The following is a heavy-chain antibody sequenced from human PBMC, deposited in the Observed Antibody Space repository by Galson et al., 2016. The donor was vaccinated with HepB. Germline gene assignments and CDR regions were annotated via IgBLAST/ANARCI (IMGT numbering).Heavy chain of an antibody. CDR3: AKARREYYGSTTYDGAYYFDY. D-gene: IGHD3-10*01. J-gene: IGHJ4*02. CDR1: GGTFSSYS. V-gene: IGHV1-69*01. Sequence: SCKASGGTFSSYSINWVRQAPGQGLEWMGGITPIFGTPNYAQKFQGRVPITADESTSRAYLEVSSLRSADTAVYYCAKARREYYGSTTYDGAYYFDYWGQVTLVTV. CDR2: ITPIFGTP.